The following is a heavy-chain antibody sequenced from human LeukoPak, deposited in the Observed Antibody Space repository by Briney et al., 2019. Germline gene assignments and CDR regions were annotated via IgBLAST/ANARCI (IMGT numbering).Heavy chain of an antibody. D-gene: IGHD2-2*01. V-gene: IGHV4-34*01. CDR3: ATQTPYQLLLQSAFDI. Sequence: SETLSLTCAVYGGSFSGYYWSWIRQPPGKGLEWIGEINHSGSTNYNPSLKRRVTISVDTSKNQFSLKLSSVTAADTAVYYCATQTPYQLLLQSAFDIWGQGTMVTVSS. CDR1: GGSFSGYY. J-gene: IGHJ3*02. CDR2: INHSGST.